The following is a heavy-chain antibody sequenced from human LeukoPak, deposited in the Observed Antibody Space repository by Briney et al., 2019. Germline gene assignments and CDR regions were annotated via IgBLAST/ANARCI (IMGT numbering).Heavy chain of an antibody. D-gene: IGHD2-2*01. CDR3: ARDHCSSTSCYLFDY. V-gene: IGHV3-21*01. J-gene: IGHJ4*02. CDR2: IDVGSYA. CDR1: GFTFSSYG. Sequence: GESLRLSCAASGFTFSSYGINWVRQAPGKGLEWVSSIDVGSYAYYANSVKGRFTISRDNAKNSLYLQMNSLRAEDTAVYYCARDHCSSTSCYLFDYWGQGTLVTVSS.